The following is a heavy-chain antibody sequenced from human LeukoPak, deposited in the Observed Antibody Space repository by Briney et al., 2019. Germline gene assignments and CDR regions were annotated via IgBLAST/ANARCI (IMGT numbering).Heavy chain of an antibody. Sequence: SVKVSCKASGYTFTSYGISWVRQAPGQGLEWMGWISAYTGNTNYAQKLQGRVTMTTDTSTSTAYMELRSLRSDDTAVYYCARGGHDYYYDSSGYYLNWFDPWGQGTLVTVSS. CDR2: ISAYTGNT. J-gene: IGHJ5*02. CDR3: ARGGHDYYYDSSGYYLNWFDP. CDR1: GYTFTSYG. D-gene: IGHD3-22*01. V-gene: IGHV1-18*01.